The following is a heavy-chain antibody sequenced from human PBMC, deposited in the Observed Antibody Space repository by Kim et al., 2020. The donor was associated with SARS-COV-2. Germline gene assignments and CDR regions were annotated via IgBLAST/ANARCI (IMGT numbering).Heavy chain of an antibody. CDR3: ARERQQLHGMDV. D-gene: IGHD6-13*01. J-gene: IGHJ6*02. V-gene: IGHV1-18*01. Sequence: NYAQKLQGRVTMTTDTSTSTAYMELRSLRSDDTAVYYCARERQQLHGMDVWGQGTTVTVSS.